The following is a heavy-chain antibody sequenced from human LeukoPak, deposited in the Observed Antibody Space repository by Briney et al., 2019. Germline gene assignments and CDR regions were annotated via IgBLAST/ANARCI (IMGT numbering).Heavy chain of an antibody. V-gene: IGHV4-59*01. CDR1: GGSISSYY. D-gene: IGHD3-10*01. CDR2: IYYSGST. CDR3: AREVWFREAIHGTYYFYY. Sequence: PSETLSLTCTVSGGSISSYYWSWIRQPPGKGLEWIGYIYYSGSTNYNPSLKSRVTISVDTSKNQFSLKLSSVTAADTAVYYCAREVWFREAIHGTYYFYYWGQATPVTV. J-gene: IGHJ4*02.